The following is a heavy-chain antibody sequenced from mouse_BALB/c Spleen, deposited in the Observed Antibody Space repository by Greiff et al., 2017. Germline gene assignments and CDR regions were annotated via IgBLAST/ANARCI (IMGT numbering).Heavy chain of an antibody. CDR1: GFTFSSFG. D-gene: IGHD2-3*01. CDR2: ISSGSSTI. Sequence: EVKLVESGGGLVQPGGSRKLSCAASGFTFSSFGMHWVRQAPEKGLEWVAYISSGSSTIYYADTVKGRFTISRDNPKNTLFLQMTSLRSEDTAMYYCARDGYYSAMDYWGQGTSVTVSS. V-gene: IGHV5-17*02. CDR3: ARDGYYSAMDY. J-gene: IGHJ4*01.